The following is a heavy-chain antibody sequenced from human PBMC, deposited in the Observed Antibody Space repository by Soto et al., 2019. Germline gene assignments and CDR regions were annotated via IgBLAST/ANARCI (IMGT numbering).Heavy chain of an antibody. CDR2: ITSSSSNK. CDR1: GFTFSYYG. D-gene: IGHD6-13*01. J-gene: IGHJ6*03. V-gene: IGHV3-48*01. CDR3: ARDPFVAAGAYYYYYMDV. Sequence: PGGSLRLSCAASGFTFSYYGLHWVRQAPGKGLEWVALITSSSSNKYYADSVKGRFTISRDNAKNSLYLEMNSLRADDTAVYYCARDPFVAAGAYYYYYMDVWGKGTTVTVSS.